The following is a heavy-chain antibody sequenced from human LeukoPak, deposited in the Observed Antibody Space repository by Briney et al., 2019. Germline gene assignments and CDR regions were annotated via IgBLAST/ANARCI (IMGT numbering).Heavy chain of an antibody. V-gene: IGHV4-30-2*01. CDR2: IYHSGST. Sequence: PSETLSLTCAVSGGSISSGGYSWSWLRQPPGKGLEWIGYIYHSGSTYYHPSLKSRVTISVYRSKNPFSLNLSSLTAADTAVDYCAREIRECIRPNPQDM. J-gene: IGHJ6*03. CDR1: GGSISSGGYS. CDR3: AREIRECIRPNPQDM. D-gene: IGHD3-10*01.